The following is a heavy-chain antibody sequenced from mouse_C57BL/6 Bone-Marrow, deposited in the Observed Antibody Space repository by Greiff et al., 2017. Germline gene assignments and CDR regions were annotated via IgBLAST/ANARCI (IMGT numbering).Heavy chain of an antibody. D-gene: IGHD2-4*01. CDR3: AIPLPRGYDYEEVYFDY. CDR1: GYTFTSYW. Sequence: QVQLQQPGAELVKPGASVKVSCKASGYTFTSYWMHWVKQRPGQGLEWIGRIHPSDSDTNYNQKFKGKATLTVDKSSSTAYMQLSSLTSEDSAVYYCAIPLPRGYDYEEVYFDYWGQGTTLTVSS. V-gene: IGHV1-74*01. CDR2: IHPSDSDT. J-gene: IGHJ2*01.